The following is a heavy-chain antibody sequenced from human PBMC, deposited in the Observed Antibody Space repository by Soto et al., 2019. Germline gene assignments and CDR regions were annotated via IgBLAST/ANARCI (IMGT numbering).Heavy chain of an antibody. Sequence: QVQLQQWGAGLLKPSETLSLTCTVYGGSFSGYYWSWIRQPPGKGLEWIGEINHSGSTNYNPSLDSRVPVSVDAPKNQCALRLSSVTAADTAVYDCSKGVIRDCYNGGPDYWCQGTLVTVSS. V-gene: IGHV4-34*02. CDR1: GGSFSGYY. D-gene: IGHD2-21*01. CDR3: SKGVIRDCYNGGPDY. J-gene: IGHJ4*02. CDR2: INHSGST.